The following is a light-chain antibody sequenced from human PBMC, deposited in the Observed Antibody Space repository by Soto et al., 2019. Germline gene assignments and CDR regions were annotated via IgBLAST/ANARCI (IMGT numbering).Light chain of an antibody. Sequence: DLQMTQSPSSLSASVGDRVTITCRASQSISRYLNWYQQKPGKAPKVLIYAASSLQSGVPSRFSGSGSGTDFTLTISSLQPEDFATYYCQQTYSTPIFSFGPGTKVDIK. CDR1: QSISRY. CDR2: AAS. J-gene: IGKJ3*01. V-gene: IGKV1-39*01. CDR3: QQTYSTPIFS.